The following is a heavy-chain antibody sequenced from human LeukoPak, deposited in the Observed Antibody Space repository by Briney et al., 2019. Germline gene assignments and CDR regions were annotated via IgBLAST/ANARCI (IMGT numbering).Heavy chain of an antibody. V-gene: IGHV4-31*03. CDR1: CASLNSGGFF. Sequence: PSQTLFLPCTVSCASLNSGGFFWGWNPQPPGKGPEWVGDNYYSGYTYYNPSLTSRLAISLDTSKTQFSLRLSSVTAADTALYSCARVLGVTTGHTFDIWGQGIMVTVSS. J-gene: IGHJ3*02. CDR3: ARVLGVTTGHTFDI. CDR2: NYYSGYT. D-gene: IGHD4-17*01.